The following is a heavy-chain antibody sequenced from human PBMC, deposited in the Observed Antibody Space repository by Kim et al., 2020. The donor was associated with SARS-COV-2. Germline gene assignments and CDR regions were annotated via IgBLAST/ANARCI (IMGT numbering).Heavy chain of an antibody. CDR2: ASTQNVNS. CDR1: GYRFSELG. V-gene: IGHV1-18*01. Sequence: ASVKVSCKTSGYRFSELGITWVRQAPGKGLEWMGWASTQNVNSKLEQTFEGRVTMTTDHSTTPAFLELRSLNSDDQAVYLFSGSAYHGSGQLSDPHYWGQ. CDR3: SGSAYHGSGQLSDPHY. D-gene: IGHD3-10*01. J-gene: IGHJ4*02.